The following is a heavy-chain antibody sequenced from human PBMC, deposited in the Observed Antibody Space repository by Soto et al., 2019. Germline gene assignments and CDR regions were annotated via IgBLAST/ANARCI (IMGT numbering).Heavy chain of an antibody. V-gene: IGHV3-30-3*01. Sequence: ESGGGVVQPGRSLRLSCAASGFPFSTYAMHWVRQAPGEGLEWVAVISDDGINEYYGDSVEGRFTISRDNSKNTLYLQMNSLTGEDTAVYYCARGSAGHYNSGTLLDWGQGTLVTVSS. CDR2: ISDDGINE. D-gene: IGHD3-10*01. J-gene: IGHJ4*02. CDR3: ARGSAGHYNSGTLLD. CDR1: GFPFSTYA.